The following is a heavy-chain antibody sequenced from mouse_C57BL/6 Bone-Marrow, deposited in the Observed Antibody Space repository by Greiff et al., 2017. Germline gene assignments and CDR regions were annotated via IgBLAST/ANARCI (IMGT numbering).Heavy chain of an antibody. J-gene: IGHJ2*01. Sequence: VKLMESGPGLVQPSQSLSITCTVSGFSLTSYGVHWVRQSPGKGQEWLGVIWRGGSTDYNAAFMSRLSITKDNSKSQVFFKMNSLQADDNAIYYCAKNTGKGDYFDYWGQGTTLTVSS. CDR2: IWRGGST. CDR3: AKNTGKGDYFDY. V-gene: IGHV2-5*01. CDR1: GFSLTSYG. D-gene: IGHD4-1*01.